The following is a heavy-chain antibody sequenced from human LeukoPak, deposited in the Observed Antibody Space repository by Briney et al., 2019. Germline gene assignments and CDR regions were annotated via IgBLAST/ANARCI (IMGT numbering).Heavy chain of an antibody. D-gene: IGHD3-22*01. V-gene: IGHV1-2*02. J-gene: IGHJ6*03. CDR3: ARDPGVRNYYDSSGPSYYYYYYMDV. Sequence: ASVKVSCRASGYTFTGYYMHWVRQAPGQGLEWMGWINPNSGGTNYAQKFQGRVTMTRDTSISTAYMELSRLRSDDTAVYYCARDPGVRNYYDSSGPSYYYYYYMDVWGKGTTVTVSS. CDR2: INPNSGGT. CDR1: GYTFTGYY.